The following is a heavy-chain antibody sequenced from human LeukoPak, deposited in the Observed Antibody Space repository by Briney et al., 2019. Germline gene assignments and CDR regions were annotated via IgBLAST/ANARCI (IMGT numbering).Heavy chain of an antibody. J-gene: IGHJ4*02. D-gene: IGHD2-15*01. CDR3: ARDLGYIVVVVAATPVYFDY. CDR1: GFTFSSYW. Sequence: GGSLRLSCAASGFTFSSYWMSWVRQAPGKGLEWVANIKQDGSEKYYVDSAKGRFTISRDNAKNSLYLQMNSLRAEDTAVYYCARDLGYIVVVVAATPVYFDYWGQGTLVTVSS. V-gene: IGHV3-7*01. CDR2: IKQDGSEK.